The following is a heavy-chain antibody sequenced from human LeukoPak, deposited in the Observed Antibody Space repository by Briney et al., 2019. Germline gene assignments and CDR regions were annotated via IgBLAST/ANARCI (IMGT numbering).Heavy chain of an antibody. J-gene: IGHJ4*02. CDR3: ARDLVSCSSTSCHHPYYFDY. D-gene: IGHD2-2*01. CDR2: IIAYNGNT. CDR1: GYTFSSYG. V-gene: IGHV1-18*01. Sequence: GASVKVSCKASGYTFSSYGISWVRQAPGQRPEWMGWIIAYNGNTNYAQKLQGRVTMTTDTSTSTAYMELRSLRSDDTAVYYCARDLVSCSSTSCHHPYYFDYWGQGTLVTVSS.